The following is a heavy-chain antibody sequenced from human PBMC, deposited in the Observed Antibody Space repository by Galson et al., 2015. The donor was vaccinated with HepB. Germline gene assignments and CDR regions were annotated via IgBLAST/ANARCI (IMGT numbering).Heavy chain of an antibody. D-gene: IGHD7-27*01. J-gene: IGHJ3*02. CDR3: AREANWGSTGLDAFDI. CDR2: IYSGGST. Sequence: SLRLSCTASGFTVSSNYMSWVRQAPGKGLEWVSVIYSGGSTYYADSVKGRFTISRDNSKNTLYLQMNSLRAEDTAVYYCAREANWGSTGLDAFDIWGQGTMVTVSS. CDR1: GFTVSSNY. V-gene: IGHV3-66*01.